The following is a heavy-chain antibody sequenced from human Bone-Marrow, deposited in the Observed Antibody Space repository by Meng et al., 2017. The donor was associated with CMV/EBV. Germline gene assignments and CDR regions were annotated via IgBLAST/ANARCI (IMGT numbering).Heavy chain of an antibody. CDR3: AKNAQAHYDILTGYYKEERYFDY. J-gene: IGHJ4*02. CDR2: IIPILNIA. D-gene: IGHD3-9*01. Sequence: SVKVSCKASGYTFTSYDINWVRQATGQGLEWMGGIIPILNIANYAQKFQGRVTITADKSTSTAYMELSSLRSEDTAIYYCAKNAQAHYDILTGYYKEERYFDYWGQGTLVTVSS. V-gene: IGHV1-69*10. CDR1: GYTFTSYD.